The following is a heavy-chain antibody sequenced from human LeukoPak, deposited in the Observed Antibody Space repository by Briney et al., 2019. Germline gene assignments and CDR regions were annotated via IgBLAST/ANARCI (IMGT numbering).Heavy chain of an antibody. J-gene: IGHJ4*02. V-gene: IGHV4-59*01. D-gene: IGHD2-2*01. Sequence: SETLSLTCTVSGGSISSYYWSWIRQPPGKGLEWIGCIYYSGSTNYNPSLKSRVTISVDTSKNQFSLKLSSVTAADTAVYYCAAYCSSTSCNPGGFDYWGQRTLDTVSS. CDR1: GGSISSYY. CDR2: IYYSGST. CDR3: AAYCSSTSCNPGGFDY.